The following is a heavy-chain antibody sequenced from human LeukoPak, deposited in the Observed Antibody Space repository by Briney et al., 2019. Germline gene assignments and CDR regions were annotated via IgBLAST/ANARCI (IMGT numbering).Heavy chain of an antibody. Sequence: SETLSLTCTVSGGSIGTFFWSWVRQPPGEGLEWIAFIHYSGYTNYNPSLKSRVTLSIDTSKNHFSLKLTSVSAADTATYYCARLPGDGEGMFDFWGQGTPVIVSS. CDR3: ARLPGDGEGMFDF. V-gene: IGHV4-59*01. D-gene: IGHD7-27*01. CDR2: IHYSGYT. J-gene: IGHJ4*02. CDR1: GGSIGTFF.